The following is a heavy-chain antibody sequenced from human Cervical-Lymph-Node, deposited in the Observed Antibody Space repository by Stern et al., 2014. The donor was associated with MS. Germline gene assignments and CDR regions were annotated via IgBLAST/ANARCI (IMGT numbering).Heavy chain of an antibody. CDR3: ARTVDTAMVTDY. J-gene: IGHJ4*02. CDR1: GFTFSDYY. V-gene: IGHV3-11*06. D-gene: IGHD5-18*01. Sequence: VQLVESGGGLVKPGGSLRLSCAASGFTFSDYYMSWIRQAPGKGLEWVSYISSSSSYTNYADSVKGRFTISRDNAKNSLYLQMNSLRAEDTAVYYCARTVDTAMVTDYWGQGTLVTVSS. CDR2: ISSSSSYT.